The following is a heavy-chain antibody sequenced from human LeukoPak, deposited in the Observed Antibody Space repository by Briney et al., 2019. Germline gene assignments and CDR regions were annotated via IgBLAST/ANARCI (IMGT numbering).Heavy chain of an antibody. Sequence: SVKVSCKASGGTFSSYAISWVRQAPGQGLEWMGRIIPILGIANYAQKFQGRVTITADESTSTAYMELSSLRSEDTAVYYCAREAKAWLLFNWFDPWGQGTLVTVSS. CDR2: IIPILGIA. J-gene: IGHJ5*02. D-gene: IGHD3-3*01. CDR1: GGTFSSYA. V-gene: IGHV1-69*04. CDR3: AREAKAWLLFNWFDP.